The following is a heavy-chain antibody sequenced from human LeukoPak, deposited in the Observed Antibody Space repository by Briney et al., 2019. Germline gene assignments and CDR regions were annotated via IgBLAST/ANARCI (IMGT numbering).Heavy chain of an antibody. CDR1: GGSIGSYY. Sequence: SETLSLTCTVSGGSIGSYYWSWIRQPPGKGLEWIGYIYYSGSTNYNPSLKSRVTISVDTSKNQFSLKLSSVTAADTAVYYCARDKDYYDSSGSHAFDIWGQGTMVTVSS. CDR2: IYYSGST. J-gene: IGHJ3*02. CDR3: ARDKDYYDSSGSHAFDI. D-gene: IGHD3-22*01. V-gene: IGHV4-59*12.